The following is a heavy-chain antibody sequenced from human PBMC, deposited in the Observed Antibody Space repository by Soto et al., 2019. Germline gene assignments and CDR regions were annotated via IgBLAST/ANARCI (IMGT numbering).Heavy chain of an antibody. CDR2: IYYSGST. J-gene: IGHJ5*02. Sequence: SETLSLTCTVSGGSVSSSNYYWSWIRQSPGKGLEWIGYIYYSGSTNYNPSLKSRVTISVDTSKNQFSLKLSSVTAADTAVYYCARGSGGVPAAAGYNWFDPWGQGTQVTVSS. D-gene: IGHD6-13*01. CDR1: GGSVSSSNYY. V-gene: IGHV4-61*01. CDR3: ARGSGGVPAAAGYNWFDP.